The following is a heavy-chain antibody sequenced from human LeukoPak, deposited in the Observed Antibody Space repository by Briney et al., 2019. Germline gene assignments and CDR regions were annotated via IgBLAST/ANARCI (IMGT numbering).Heavy chain of an antibody. Sequence: SQTLSLTCAISGNSVSRDTAAWNWVRQSPSRGLEWLGRTYYRSKWYNDYAVSVKSRITINPDTSKNQFSLQLNSVTPEDTAVYYCARDRGGSSWYYFDNWGQGSLVTVSS. CDR3: ARDRGGSSWYYFDN. CDR2: TYYRSKWYN. V-gene: IGHV6-1*01. D-gene: IGHD6-13*01. CDR1: GNSVSRDTAA. J-gene: IGHJ4*02.